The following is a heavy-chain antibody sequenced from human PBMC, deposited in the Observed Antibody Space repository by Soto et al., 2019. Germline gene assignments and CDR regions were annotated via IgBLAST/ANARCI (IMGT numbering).Heavy chain of an antibody. J-gene: IGHJ5*02. CDR3: AREYQGVLRYFDWSPGGNWFDP. D-gene: IGHD3-9*01. CDR2: ISAYNGNT. V-gene: IGHV1-18*04. CDR1: GYTFTSYG. Sequence: ASVKVSCKASGYTFTSYGISWVRQAPGQGLEWMGWISAYNGNTNYAQKFQGRVTMTTDTSTSTAYMELRSLRSDDTAVYYCAREYQGVLRYFDWSPGGNWFDPWGQGTLVTVSS.